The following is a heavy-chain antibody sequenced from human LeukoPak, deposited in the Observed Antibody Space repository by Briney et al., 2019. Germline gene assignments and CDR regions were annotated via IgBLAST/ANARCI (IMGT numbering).Heavy chain of an antibody. D-gene: IGHD4-17*01. CDR2: TSSSGSTI. Sequence: GGSLRLSCAASGFTFSSYSMNWVRQAPGKGLEWVSYTSSSGSTIYYADSMKGRFTISRDNAKNSLYLQMNSLRAEDTAVYYCARGNDYGDYDRGFDIWGQGTMVTVSS. V-gene: IGHV3-48*04. CDR3: ARGNDYGDYDRGFDI. CDR1: GFTFSSYS. J-gene: IGHJ3*02.